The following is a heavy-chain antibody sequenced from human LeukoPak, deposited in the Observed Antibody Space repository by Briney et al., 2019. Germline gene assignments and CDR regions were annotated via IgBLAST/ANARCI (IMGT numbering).Heavy chain of an antibody. CDR2: ISGSGGST. V-gene: IGHV3-23*01. J-gene: IGHJ4*02. D-gene: IGHD6-13*01. CDR1: GFTFSSYA. Sequence: GGSLRLSCAASGFTFSSYAMSWVRQAPGKGLEWVSAISGSGGSTYYADSVKGRFTISRDNSKNTLYLQMNSLRAEDTAVYYCARCSSSWYLKAFFDYWGQGTLVTVSS. CDR3: ARCSSSWYLKAFFDY.